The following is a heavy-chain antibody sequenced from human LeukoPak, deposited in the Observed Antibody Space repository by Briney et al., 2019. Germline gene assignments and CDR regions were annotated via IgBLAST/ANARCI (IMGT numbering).Heavy chain of an antibody. CDR3: AKDGDSSGWFRMIDY. Sequence: PGGSLRLSCEGFGMTFRMCAMSWVRQAPGKGLEWVSSITASGTTTYYADSLKGRFTISRDNLKNTLYLQMNTLRAEDTAVYYCAKDGDSSGWFRMIDYWGQGTLVTASS. J-gene: IGHJ4*02. CDR2: ITASGTTT. D-gene: IGHD6-19*01. CDR1: GMTFRMCA. V-gene: IGHV3-23*01.